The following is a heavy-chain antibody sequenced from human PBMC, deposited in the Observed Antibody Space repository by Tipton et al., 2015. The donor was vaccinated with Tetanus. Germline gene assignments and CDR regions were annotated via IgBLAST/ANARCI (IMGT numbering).Heavy chain of an antibody. Sequence: QLVQSGAEVKEPGESLKISCQGSGYNFASYWIGWVRQMPGKGLEWMGTIFPDDSDTRYSPSFQGHVTFSAEKSISPAYLQWSGLKASDTAVYFCARERLYGGYSSNAFDIWGQGTMVTVSS. J-gene: IGHJ3*02. D-gene: IGHD5-18*01. CDR2: IFPDDSDT. V-gene: IGHV5-51*01. CDR3: ARERLYGGYSSNAFDI. CDR1: GYNFASYW.